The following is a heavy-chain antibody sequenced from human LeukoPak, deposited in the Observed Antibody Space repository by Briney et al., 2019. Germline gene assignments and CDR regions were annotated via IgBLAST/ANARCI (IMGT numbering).Heavy chain of an antibody. V-gene: IGHV1-69*05. J-gene: IGHJ4*02. CDR2: IIPIFGTA. D-gene: IGHD2-8*01. CDR3: ASAVYCTNGVCYTRGYFDY. CDR1: GGTFSSYA. Sequence: GASVKVSCKASGGTFSSYAISWVRQAPGQGLEWMGGIIPIFGTANYAQKFQGRVTITTDESTSTAYMELSSLRSEDTAVYYCASAVYCTNGVCYTRGYFDYWGQGTLVTVFS.